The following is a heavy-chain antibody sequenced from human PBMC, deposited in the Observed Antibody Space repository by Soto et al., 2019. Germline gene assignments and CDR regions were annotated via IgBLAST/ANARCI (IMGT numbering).Heavy chain of an antibody. CDR3: AKQRADCGSGADTFYFDS. D-gene: IGHD3-10*01. CDR1: GVTFSNYA. J-gene: IGHJ4*02. V-gene: IGHV3-23*01. Sequence: GGSLRLSCTVSGVTFSNYAMNWVRQAPGKGLEWVSSLSGSGGTTYYADSVKGRFIISRDNSKNTLYLLMNSLRAEDTALYYCAKQRADCGSGADTFYFDSWGQGALVTVSS. CDR2: LSGSGGTT.